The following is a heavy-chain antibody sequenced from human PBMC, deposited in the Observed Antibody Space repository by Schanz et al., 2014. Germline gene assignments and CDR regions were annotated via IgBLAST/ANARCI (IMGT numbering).Heavy chain of an antibody. V-gene: IGHV3-74*01. J-gene: IGHJ4*02. D-gene: IGHD4-17*01. Sequence: VQLVESGGGVVQPGRSLRLSCAASGFTVRSYAMHWVRQAPGKGLVWVSRTSHDGSFTTFADSVKGRFTISRDNARNTLYLQMNSLRAEDTAVYYCTRDTDYHFDYWGQGTLVTVSS. CDR1: GFTVRSYA. CDR2: TSHDGSFT. CDR3: TRDTDYHFDY.